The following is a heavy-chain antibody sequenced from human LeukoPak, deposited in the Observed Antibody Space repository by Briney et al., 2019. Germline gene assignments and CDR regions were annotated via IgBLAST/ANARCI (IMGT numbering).Heavy chain of an antibody. CDR1: GYTFTSYA. J-gene: IGHJ3*02. D-gene: IGHD6-13*01. V-gene: IGHV7-4-1*02. CDR2: INTNTGNP. Sequence: ASVKVSGKASGYTFTSYAMNWVRQAPGQGLEWMGWINTNTGNPTYAQGFTGRFVFSLDTSVSTAYLQISSLKAEDTAVYYCASGFSSSWYRSTFDIWGQGTMVTVSS. CDR3: ASGFSSSWYRSTFDI.